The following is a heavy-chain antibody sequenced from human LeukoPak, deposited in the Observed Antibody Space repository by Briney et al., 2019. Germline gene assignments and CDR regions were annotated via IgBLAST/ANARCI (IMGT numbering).Heavy chain of an antibody. Sequence: GGSLRLSCAVSGFTVSRNFMSWVRQAPGKGLEWVSIIYSGGTTYYADSVKGRFSISRDNSKNTLFLQMNSLRAEDTALYYCASGPCSSSSYDYWGQGTLVTVSS. J-gene: IGHJ4*02. V-gene: IGHV3-66*01. D-gene: IGHD2-2*01. CDR3: ASGPCSSSSYDY. CDR2: IYSGGTT. CDR1: GFTVSRNF.